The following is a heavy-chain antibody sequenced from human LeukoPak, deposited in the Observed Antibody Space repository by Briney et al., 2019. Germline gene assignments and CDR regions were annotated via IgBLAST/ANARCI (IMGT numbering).Heavy chain of an antibody. CDR3: VSFYETY. J-gene: IGHJ4*02. CDR1: GNYW. CDR2: INSDGSWT. Sequence: PGGSLRLSCAASGNYWMHWVRQAPGGGLVWVSHINSDGSWTSYADSVKGRFTISKDNAKNTVYLQMNSLRAEDTAVYYCVSFYETYWGRGTLVTVSS. V-gene: IGHV3-74*01. D-gene: IGHD2/OR15-2a*01.